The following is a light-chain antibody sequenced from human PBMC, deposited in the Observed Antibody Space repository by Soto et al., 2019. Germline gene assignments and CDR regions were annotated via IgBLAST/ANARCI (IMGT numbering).Light chain of an antibody. CDR2: GAS. CDR3: QHYGTTPPHS. J-gene: IGKJ2*01. V-gene: IGKV3-20*01. CDR1: QSVYNNY. Sequence: EIVLTQSPGTLSLSPGEGATLSCRASQSVYNNYLAWYQQRPGQAPRLLISGASRRATGIPDRFSGSGSGTDFTLTISRLESEDFAVDYCQHYGTTPPHSFGQGTKLEIK.